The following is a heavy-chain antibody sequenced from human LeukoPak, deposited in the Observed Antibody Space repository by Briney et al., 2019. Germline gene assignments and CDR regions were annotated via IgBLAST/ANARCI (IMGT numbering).Heavy chain of an antibody. Sequence: SVNVSCKASGYTFTSYYMHWVRQAPGQGLEWMGMINPSGCSKSYAQKFHGRVTMTRDTSKRTVYKELSSLNSEDAAVYYCARVYYDILTGQVGVHYYFDYWGQGTLVTVSS. CDR1: GYTFTSYY. D-gene: IGHD3-9*01. CDR3: ARVYYDILTGQVGVHYYFDY. J-gene: IGHJ4*02. CDR2: INPSGCSK. V-gene: IGHV1-46*01.